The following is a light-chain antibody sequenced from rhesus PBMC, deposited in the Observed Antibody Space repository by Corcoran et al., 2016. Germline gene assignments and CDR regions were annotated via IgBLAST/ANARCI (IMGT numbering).Light chain of an antibody. Sequence: DIQMTQSPSSLSASVGDRVTITFRTSENVNNYLNWYQQKPGKAPKLLIYKASTLQSRAPSRFSGSGTEQDYTFTISSLQSEDGATHYSQQKYGTRVTFGPGTKLDVK. V-gene: IGKV1-74*01. CDR2: KAS. J-gene: IGKJ3*01. CDR1: ENVNNY. CDR3: QQKYGTRVT.